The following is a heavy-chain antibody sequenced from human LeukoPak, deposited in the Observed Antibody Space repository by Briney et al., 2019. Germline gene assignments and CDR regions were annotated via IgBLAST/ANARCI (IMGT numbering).Heavy chain of an antibody. CDR2: IYTGGST. CDR1: GFTVNSNY. D-gene: IGHD6-6*01. Sequence: GGSLRLSCAASGFTVNSNYMSWVRQAPGKGLEWVSLIYTGGSTYYADSVKGRFTISRDNSKNTLYLQMNSLRPKDTAVYYCARGFGKVAANVFGGYTMDVWGQGTTVTVSS. J-gene: IGHJ6*02. CDR3: ARGFGKVAANVFGGYTMDV. V-gene: IGHV3-66*02.